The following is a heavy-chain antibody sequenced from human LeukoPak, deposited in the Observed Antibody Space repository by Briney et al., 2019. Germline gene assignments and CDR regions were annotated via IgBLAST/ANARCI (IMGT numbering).Heavy chain of an antibody. CDR1: GYTFTSYD. V-gene: IGHV1-8*03. CDR2: MNPNSGNT. D-gene: IGHD6-6*01. Sequence: ASVKVSCKASGYTFTSYDINWVRQATGQGLEWMGWMNPNSGNTGYAQKYQGRVTITRNTTISTAYLELSSLRSEDTAVYYCARGSSSSVDPWGQGTLVTVSS. CDR3: ARGSSSSVDP. J-gene: IGHJ5*02.